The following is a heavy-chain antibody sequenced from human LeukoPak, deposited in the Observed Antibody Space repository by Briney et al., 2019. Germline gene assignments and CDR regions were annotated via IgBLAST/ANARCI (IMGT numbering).Heavy chain of an antibody. J-gene: IGHJ4*02. D-gene: IGHD2-2*01. CDR1: GFTFSDYY. V-gene: IGHV3-11*01. Sequence: PGGSLRLSCAASGFTFSDYYMSWIRQAPGKGLEWVSYISSSGSTIYYADSVKGRFTISRDNSKNTLYLQMNSLRAEDTAVYYCAKLGYQTYVVPADGYWGQGTLVTVSS. CDR3: AKLGYQTYVVPADGY. CDR2: ISSSGSTI.